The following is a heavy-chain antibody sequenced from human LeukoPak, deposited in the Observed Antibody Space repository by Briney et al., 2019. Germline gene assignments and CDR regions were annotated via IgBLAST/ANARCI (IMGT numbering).Heavy chain of an antibody. CDR3: AREAMTHWF. CDR1: GFTFSSYS. CDR2: ISSSSSTI. J-gene: IGHJ4*02. Sequence: GGSLRLSCAASGFTFSSYSMNWVRQAPGKGLEWVSYISSSSSTIYYADSVKGRFTISRDNAKNSLYLQMNSLRAEDTAVYYCAREAMTHWFWGQGTLVTVSS. V-gene: IGHV3-48*04. D-gene: IGHD3-9*01.